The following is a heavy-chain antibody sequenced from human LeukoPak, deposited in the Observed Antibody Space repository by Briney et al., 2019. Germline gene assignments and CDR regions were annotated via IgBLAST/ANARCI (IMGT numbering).Heavy chain of an antibody. J-gene: IGHJ4*02. CDR3: AKGLYYYDSSGYRLFDY. Sequence: GGSLRLSCEASEFTFTRNWRHWVRQAPGKGLDWVSTISVSGCSTYYADSVKGRFTISRDTSKNTLYLQMNSLRAEDTAVYYCAKGLYYYDSSGYRLFDYWGQGTLVAVSS. D-gene: IGHD3-22*01. CDR2: ISVSGCST. CDR1: EFTFTRNW. V-gene: IGHV3-23*01.